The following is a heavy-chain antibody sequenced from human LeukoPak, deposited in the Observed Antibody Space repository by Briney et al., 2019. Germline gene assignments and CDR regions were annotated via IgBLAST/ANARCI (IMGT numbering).Heavy chain of an antibody. V-gene: IGHV4-34*01. D-gene: IGHD3-3*01. Sequence: SETLSLTCAVYGGSFSGYYWSWIRQPPGKGLEWIGSIYYSGSTYYNPSLKSRVTISVDTSKNQFSLKLSSVTAADTAVYYCAREGVLRFLEWLTERYMDVWGKGTTVTVSS. CDR3: AREGVLRFLEWLTERYMDV. J-gene: IGHJ6*03. CDR1: GGSFSGYY. CDR2: IYYSGST.